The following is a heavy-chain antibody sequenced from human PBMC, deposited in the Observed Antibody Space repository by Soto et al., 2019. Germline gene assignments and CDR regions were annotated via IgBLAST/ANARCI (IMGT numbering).Heavy chain of an antibody. V-gene: IGHV3-33*01. Sequence: PGGSLRLSCEASGFTFNTYGMHWVRQPPGKGLEWLAAIWYDGTQKYYADSVKGRFIISRDNSKKTLYLEMNSLRAEDTAVYYCARAGGTTVTGLWHFDSWGQGTLVTVPS. CDR3: ARAGGTTVTGLWHFDS. J-gene: IGHJ4*02. CDR1: GFTFNTYG. D-gene: IGHD4-17*01. CDR2: IWYDGTQK.